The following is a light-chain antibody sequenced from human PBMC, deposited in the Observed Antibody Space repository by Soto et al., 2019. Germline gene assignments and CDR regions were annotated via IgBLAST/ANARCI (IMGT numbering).Light chain of an antibody. CDR3: QKYNNWPIS. J-gene: IGKJ5*01. CDR1: QSITSGQ. V-gene: IGKV3-20*01. Sequence: DNVLTQSPGALSLSPGEGASLSCRASQSITSGQVAWYQQRPGQAPRLVIYDTSRRATGIPDRFSGSGSGTEFTLTISSLQSEDFAVYYCQKYNNWPISFGQGTKRAI. CDR2: DTS.